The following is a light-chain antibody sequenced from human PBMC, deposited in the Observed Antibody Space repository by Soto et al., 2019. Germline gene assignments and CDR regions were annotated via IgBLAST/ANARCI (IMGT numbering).Light chain of an antibody. CDR2: DTS. CDR1: QSVSIM. V-gene: IGKV3-15*01. J-gene: IGKJ5*01. CDR3: QQYNKWPPIT. Sequence: EVVMTQSPATLSVSPGERATISCRASQSVSIMLAWYQQKPGQAPRLLIYDTSTRATGSPARFSGSGSGTEFTLTISSLQSEDFAVYYCQQYNKWPPITFGQGTRLEIK.